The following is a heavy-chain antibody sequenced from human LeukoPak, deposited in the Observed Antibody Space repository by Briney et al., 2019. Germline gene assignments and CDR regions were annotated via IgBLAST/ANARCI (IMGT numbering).Heavy chain of an antibody. CDR3: AELGITMIGGV. V-gene: IGHV3-48*04. CDR2: ISSSGSTI. CDR1: GFSFSSTF. D-gene: IGHD3-10*02. J-gene: IGHJ6*04. Sequence: GGSLRLSCATSGFSFSSTFLNWVRQTPGKGLEWVSYISSSGSTIYYADSVKGRFTISRDNAKNSLYLQMNSLRAEDTAVYYCAELGITMIGGVWGKGTTVTISS.